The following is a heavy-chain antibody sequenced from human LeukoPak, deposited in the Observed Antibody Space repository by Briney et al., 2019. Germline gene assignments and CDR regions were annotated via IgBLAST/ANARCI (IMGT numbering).Heavy chain of an antibody. CDR1: GFTFSSYW. CDR2: IKQDGSEK. D-gene: IGHD6-13*01. Sequence: PGGSLRLSCADSGFTFSSYWMSWVRQAPGKGLEWVANIKQDGSEKYYVDSVKGRFTISRDNAKNSLYLQMNSLRAEDTAVYYCAREAAGGLRGYYYYYYMDVWGKGTTVTVSS. J-gene: IGHJ6*03. CDR3: AREAAGGLRGYYYYYYMDV. V-gene: IGHV3-7*01.